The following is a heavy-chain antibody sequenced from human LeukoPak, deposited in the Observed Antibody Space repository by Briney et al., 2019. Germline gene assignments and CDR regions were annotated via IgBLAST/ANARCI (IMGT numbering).Heavy chain of an antibody. V-gene: IGHV1-46*01. J-gene: IGHJ4*02. CDR2: SYASAGDT. Sequence: ASVKVSCKASGYDFTNHHVHWMRQAPGQGLEWMGISYASAGDTRFARKFQGRVTMTRDMSTTTVYMDLTTLRSEDTAVYFCATEPPGAYYFDYWGQGTLVTVSS. D-gene: IGHD4-17*01. CDR3: ATEPPGAYYFDY. CDR1: GYDFTNHH.